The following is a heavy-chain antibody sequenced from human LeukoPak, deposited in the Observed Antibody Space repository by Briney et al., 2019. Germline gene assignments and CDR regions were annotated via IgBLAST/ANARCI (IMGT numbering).Heavy chain of an antibody. J-gene: IGHJ4*02. D-gene: IGHD3-3*01. Sequence: SETLSLTCTVSGGPISSYYWSWIRQPPGKGLEWIGEINHSGSTNYNPSLKSRVTISVDTSKNQFSLKLSSVTAADTAVYYCARAPYNDFWSGYYASKTRAPFDYWGQGTLVTVSS. V-gene: IGHV4-34*01. CDR1: GGPISSYY. CDR3: ARAPYNDFWSGYYASKTRAPFDY. CDR2: INHSGST.